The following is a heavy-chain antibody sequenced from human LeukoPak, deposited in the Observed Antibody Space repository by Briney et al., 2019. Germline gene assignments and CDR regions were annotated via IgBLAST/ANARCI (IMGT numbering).Heavy chain of an antibody. CDR1: GYTFTTYG. CDR3: ARALELAPLGY. Sequence: ASVKVSCKASGYTFTTYGITWVRQAPGQGLEWMGWISAYNGDSNYAQKLQGRVTMTTDTSTSTAYMELRSLRSDDTAVYYCARALELAPLGYWGQGTLVTVSS. D-gene: IGHD1-7*01. J-gene: IGHJ4*02. CDR2: ISAYNGDS. V-gene: IGHV1-18*01.